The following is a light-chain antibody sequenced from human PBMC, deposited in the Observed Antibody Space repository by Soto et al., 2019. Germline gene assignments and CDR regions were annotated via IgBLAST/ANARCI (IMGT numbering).Light chain of an antibody. CDR1: QTISSW. J-gene: IGKJ5*01. V-gene: IGKV1-5*03. Sequence: DIQMTQSPSTLSGSVGDRVTITCRASQTISSWLAWYQQKPGKAPKLLIYKASTLKSGVPSRFSGSGSGTEFTLTISSLQSEDFAVYYCQQYNNWPRTIGQGTRLEIK. CDR2: KAS. CDR3: QQYNNWPRT.